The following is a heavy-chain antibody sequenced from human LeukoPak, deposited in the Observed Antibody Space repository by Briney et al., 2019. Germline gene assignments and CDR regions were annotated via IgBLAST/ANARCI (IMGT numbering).Heavy chain of an antibody. V-gene: IGHV4-4*02. J-gene: IGHJ2*01. Sequence: PSETLSLTCAVSGGSISSTNWWSWVRQPPGKGLEWIGEIYHSGSTNYNPSLKSRVTISVDKSKNQFSLKLNSVTAADTAVYYCAREGQQLGYWYFDLWGRGTLVTVSS. D-gene: IGHD6-13*01. CDR1: GGSISSTNW. CDR3: AREGQQLGYWYFDL. CDR2: IYHSGST.